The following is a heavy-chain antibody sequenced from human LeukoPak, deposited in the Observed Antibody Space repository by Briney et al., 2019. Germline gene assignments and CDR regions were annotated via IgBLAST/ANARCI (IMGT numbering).Heavy chain of an antibody. J-gene: IGHJ4*02. CDR2: ISSNGGST. Sequence: GGSLRLSCAASGFTFSSYAMHWVRQAPGKGLEYVSAISSNGGSTYYANSVKGRFTISRDNSKNTLYLQMGSLRAEDLAVYYCARATRFSSSFYFDYWGQGTLVTVSS. D-gene: IGHD6-6*01. CDR3: ARATRFSSSFYFDY. V-gene: IGHV3-64*01. CDR1: GFTFSSYA.